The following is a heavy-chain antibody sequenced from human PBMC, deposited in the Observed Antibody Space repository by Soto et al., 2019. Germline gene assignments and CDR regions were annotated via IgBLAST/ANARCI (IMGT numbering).Heavy chain of an antibody. V-gene: IGHV2-70*01. D-gene: IGHD6-19*01. CDR2: IDWDDDK. Sequence: GPTLVNPTQTLTLTCTFSGFSLSTSGMCVSWIRQPPGKALEWLALIDWDDDKYYSTSLKTRLTISKDTSKNQVVLTMTNMDPVDTATYYCARMYSSGWYPYYYYGMDVWGQGTTVTVSS. CDR3: ARMYSSGWYPYYYYGMDV. J-gene: IGHJ6*02. CDR1: GFSLSTSGMC.